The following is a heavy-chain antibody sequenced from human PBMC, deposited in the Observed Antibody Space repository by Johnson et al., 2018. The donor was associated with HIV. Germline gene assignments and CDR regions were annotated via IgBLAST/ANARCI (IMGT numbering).Heavy chain of an antibody. V-gene: IGHV3-11*04. Sequence: QVQLVESGGGLVKPGGSLRLSCAASGFTFSDYYMSWIRQAPGKGLEWVSYISSSGSTIYYADSVKGRFTISRDNAKKSLYLQMNSLRSEDTAVYYCAKEGEYFYDSSGFDAFDIWGQGTMVTVSS. CDR1: GFTFSDYY. CDR3: AKEGEYFYDSSGFDAFDI. CDR2: ISSSGSTI. J-gene: IGHJ3*02. D-gene: IGHD3-22*01.